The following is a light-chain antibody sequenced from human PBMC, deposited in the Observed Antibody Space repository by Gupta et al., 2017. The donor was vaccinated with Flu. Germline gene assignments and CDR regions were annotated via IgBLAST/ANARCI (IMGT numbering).Light chain of an antibody. CDR2: DVS. CDR1: SSYVGGYNY. CDR3: SSDRTSSNLWV. V-gene: IGLV2-14*03. Sequence: MTIYTTGTSSYVGGYNYVSWYQHPPGKAPKLLIYDVSNRHSGVSSRFSASKSDNTASMTTAVLQAEDEADYYCSSDRTSSNLWVFGGGTKLTVL. J-gene: IGLJ3*02.